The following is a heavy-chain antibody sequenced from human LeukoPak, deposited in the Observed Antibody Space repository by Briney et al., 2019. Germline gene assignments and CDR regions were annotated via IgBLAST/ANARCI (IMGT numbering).Heavy chain of an antibody. J-gene: IGHJ3*02. CDR3: ARARYSYGDAFDI. Sequence: SETLSLTCTVSGGSVSSGSYYWSWMRQPPGKGLEWIGYIYYSGSTNYNPSLKSRVTISVDTSKNQFSLKLSSVTAADTAVYYCARARYSYGDAFDIWGQGTMVTVSS. D-gene: IGHD5-18*01. V-gene: IGHV4-61*01. CDR2: IYYSGST. CDR1: GGSVSSGSYY.